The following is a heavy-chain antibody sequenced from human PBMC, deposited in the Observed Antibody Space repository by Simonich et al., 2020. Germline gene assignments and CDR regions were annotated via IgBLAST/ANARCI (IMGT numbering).Heavy chain of an antibody. J-gene: IGHJ3*02. CDR3: AKDLGERITMIVVVIDAFDI. Sequence: GGGLVQPGGSLRLSCAASGFTFSSYAMSWVRQAPGKGLEWGSGISGSGGSTYYADSVKGRFTISRANSKNTLYRQMTSRRAEDTTVYYCAKDLGERITMIVVVIDAFDIWGQGTMVTVSS. D-gene: IGHD3-22*01. CDR2: ISGSGGST. V-gene: IGHV3-23*01. CDR1: GFTFSSYA.